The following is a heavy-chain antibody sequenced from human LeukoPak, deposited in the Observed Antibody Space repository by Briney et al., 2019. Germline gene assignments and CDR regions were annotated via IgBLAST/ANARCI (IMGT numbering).Heavy chain of an antibody. D-gene: IGHD4-23*01. V-gene: IGHV1-69*13. CDR1: GGTFSSYA. CDR3: AREGSNSGNYYYYMDV. CDR2: IIPIFGTA. J-gene: IGHJ6*03. Sequence: SVKVSCKASGGTFSSYAISWVRQAPGQGLEWMGGIIPIFGTANYAQKFQGRVTITADESTSTAYMELRSLRSDDTAVYYCAREGSNSGNYYYYMDVWGKGTTVTVSS.